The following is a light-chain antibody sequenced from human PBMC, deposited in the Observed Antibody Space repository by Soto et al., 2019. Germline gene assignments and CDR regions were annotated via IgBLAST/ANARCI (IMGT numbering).Light chain of an antibody. V-gene: IGLV2-8*01. Sequence: QSVLTQPPSASGSPGQSVTISCTGTSSDIGGYNSVSWYQQHPGKAPRLMIYEVNKRPSGVPDRFSGSKSGYTASLTVSGLQTEDEAFYYCSSSAGIYHYLVFGAGTQLTVL. CDR3: SSSAGIYHYLV. CDR1: SSDIGGYNS. J-gene: IGLJ3*02. CDR2: EVN.